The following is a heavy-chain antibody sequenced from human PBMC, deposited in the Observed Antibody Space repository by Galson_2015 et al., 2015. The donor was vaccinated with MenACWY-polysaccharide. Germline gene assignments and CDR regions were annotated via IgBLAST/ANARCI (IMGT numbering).Heavy chain of an antibody. D-gene: IGHD1-26*01. CDR1: DSSIRSGYF. V-gene: IGHV4-38-2*01. CDR2: IFHSGTT. CDR3: ARVEKYSGSFYILY. Sequence: SEPLSLTCAVSDSSIRSGYFWGCIRQPPGKGLEWIASIFHSGTTHYNPSLKSRVTISVDTSKNQFSLKLSSVTAADTAIYYCARVEKYSGSFYILYWGQGTLVTVSS. J-gene: IGHJ4*02.